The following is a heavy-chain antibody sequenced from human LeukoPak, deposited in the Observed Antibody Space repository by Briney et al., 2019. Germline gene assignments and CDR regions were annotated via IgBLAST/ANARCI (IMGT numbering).Heavy chain of an antibody. Sequence: SETLSLTRTVSGGSISSYYWSWIRQPAGKGLEWIGRIYTSGSTNYNPSLKSRVTMSVDTSKNQFSLRLSSVTAADTAVYYCAREWLAARPGVGFDYWGQGTLVTVSS. V-gene: IGHV4-4*07. CDR3: AREWLAARPGVGFDY. D-gene: IGHD6-6*01. CDR1: GGSISSYY. CDR2: IYTSGST. J-gene: IGHJ4*02.